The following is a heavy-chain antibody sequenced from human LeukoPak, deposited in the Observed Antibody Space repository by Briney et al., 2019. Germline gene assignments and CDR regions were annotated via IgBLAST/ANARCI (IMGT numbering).Heavy chain of an antibody. CDR2: ISYDGSNR. J-gene: IGHJ5*01. CDR3: AKDPGYSSGWFDS. CDR1: GFTFSSYG. Sequence: GGSLRPSCAASGFTFSSYGMHWVRQAPGKGLEWVAVISYDGSNRNYADSVKGRFTISRDNSWNTVYLQMHSMRAEDTAVYYCAKDPGYSSGWFDSWGQGTLVTVSS. D-gene: IGHD6-19*01. V-gene: IGHV3-30*18.